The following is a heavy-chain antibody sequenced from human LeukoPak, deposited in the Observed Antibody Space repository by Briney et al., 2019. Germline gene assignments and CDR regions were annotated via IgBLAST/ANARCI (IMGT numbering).Heavy chain of an antibody. CDR1: RFTFSSYA. V-gene: IGHV3-23*01. J-gene: IGHJ4*02. CDR2: IDGSGSST. CDR3: AKGGGRVVY. Sequence: GGSLRLSCAASRFTFSSYAMSWVRQAPGKGLEWVSTIDGSGSSTYYTDSVKSRFTISRDNSKNTLYLQMNSLRAEDTAVFYCAKGGGRVVYWGQGTLVTVSS.